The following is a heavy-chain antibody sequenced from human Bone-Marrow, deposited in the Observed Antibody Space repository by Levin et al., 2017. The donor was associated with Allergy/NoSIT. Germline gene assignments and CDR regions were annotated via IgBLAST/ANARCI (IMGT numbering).Heavy chain of an antibody. J-gene: IGHJ3*02. Sequence: ASVKVSCAAPGFTFSNYGMSWVRQAPGKGLEWVSTISASGTVTYYADSVKGRFTISRDNSKSMLRLQMDSLREEDTAVYFCAKDRRAFSNGWEAFDIWGQGTMVTVSS. CDR2: ISASGTVT. V-gene: IGHV3-23*01. D-gene: IGHD6-19*01. CDR3: AKDRRAFSNGWEAFDI. CDR1: GFTFSNYG.